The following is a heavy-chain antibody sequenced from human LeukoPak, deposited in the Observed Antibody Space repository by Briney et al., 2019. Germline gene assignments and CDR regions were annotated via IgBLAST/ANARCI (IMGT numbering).Heavy chain of an antibody. CDR1: GFTFNNNW. CDR2: INQDGSKK. CDR3: ARITWYRLDY. D-gene: IGHD1-14*01. Sequence: EGSLRLSCTTSGFTFNNNWMTWVRQAPGKGLEWVAYINQDGSKKYYVESVKGRFTISRDNAKNSLYLQVNSLRAEDTALYYCARITWYRLDYWGQGTLVTVSS. V-gene: IGHV3-7*03. J-gene: IGHJ4*02.